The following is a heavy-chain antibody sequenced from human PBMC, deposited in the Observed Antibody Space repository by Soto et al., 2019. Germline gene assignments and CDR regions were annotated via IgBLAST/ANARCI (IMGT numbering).Heavy chain of an antibody. J-gene: IGHJ4*02. CDR3: ARDRWVGIAAAGIDY. CDR1: GFTFSRYW. CDR2: IKEDGSEK. D-gene: IGHD6-13*01. Sequence: EVQLVESGGGLVQPGGSLRLSCAASGFTFSRYWMSWVRQAPGKGLEWVANIKEDGSEKYYVDSVKGRFTISRDNAKNSLYLQMNSLRAEHTAVYYCARDRWVGIAAAGIDYWGQGTLVTVSS. V-gene: IGHV3-7*04.